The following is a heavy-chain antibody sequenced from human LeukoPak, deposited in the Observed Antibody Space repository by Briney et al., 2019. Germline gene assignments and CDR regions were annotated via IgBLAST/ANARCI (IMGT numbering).Heavy chain of an antibody. J-gene: IGHJ6*04. V-gene: IGHV3-21*01. CDR2: ISSTSTYI. Sequence: GGSPRLSCADSGFSFSSYSMNWARQAPGKGLEWVSSISSTSTYIYYADSVKGRFTISRDNSKNSLYLQMNSLRAEDTAVYYCARPYTSSPGDYGMDVWGKGTTVTVAS. CDR1: GFSFSSYS. D-gene: IGHD6-13*01. CDR3: ARPYTSSPGDYGMDV.